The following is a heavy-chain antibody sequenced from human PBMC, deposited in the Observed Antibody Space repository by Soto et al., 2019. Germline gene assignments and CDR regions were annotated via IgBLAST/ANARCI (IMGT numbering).Heavy chain of an antibody. J-gene: IGHJ6*02. Sequence: PSETLSLTCAVYGGSFSRYYWSWIRQPPGKGLEWIGEINHSGSTNYNPSLKSRVTISVDTSKNLFSLKLSSVTAADTAVYYCARGHEGGLIYGMDVWGQGTTVTVSS. V-gene: IGHV4-34*01. D-gene: IGHD3-16*01. CDR2: INHSGST. CDR3: ARGHEGGLIYGMDV. CDR1: GGSFSRYY.